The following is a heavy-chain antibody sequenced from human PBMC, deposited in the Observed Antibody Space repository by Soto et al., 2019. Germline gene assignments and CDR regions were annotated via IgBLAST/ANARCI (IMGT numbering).Heavy chain of an antibody. CDR3: ARSSDSSGYYYRLGY. CDR2: IYYTGST. J-gene: IGHJ4*02. V-gene: IGHV4-61*01. Sequence: QVQLQESGPGLVKPSETLSLTCTVSGGSVSSGTYYWSWIRQPPGKGLEWIGYIYYTGSTKYNPSLESRVTISLDSSKNQCSLKLSSVTAADTAVYYCARSSDSSGYYYRLGYWGQGTLVTVSS. D-gene: IGHD3-22*01. CDR1: GGSVSSGTYY.